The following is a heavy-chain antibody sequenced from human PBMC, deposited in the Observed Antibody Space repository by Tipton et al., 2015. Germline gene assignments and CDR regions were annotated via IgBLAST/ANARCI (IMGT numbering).Heavy chain of an antibody. Sequence: SLRLSCAASGFTFDDYAMHWVRQAPGKGLEWVSGISWNSGSIGYADSVKGRFTISRDNAKNSLYLQMNSLRAEDTAVYYCARNKIATSAVDAFDIWGQGTMVTVSS. V-gene: IGHV3-9*01. D-gene: IGHD6-13*01. CDR3: ARNKIATSAVDAFDI. CDR1: GFTFDDYA. J-gene: IGHJ3*02. CDR2: ISWNSGSI.